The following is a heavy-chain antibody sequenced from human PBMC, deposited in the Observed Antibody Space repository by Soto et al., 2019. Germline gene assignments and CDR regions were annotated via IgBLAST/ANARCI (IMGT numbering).Heavy chain of an antibody. CDR1: GGSISSSSYY. J-gene: IGHJ4*02. CDR2: IYYSGST. CDR3: ASGLLVAAIN. Sequence: PSETLSLTCTVSGGSISSSSYYWGWIRQPPGKGLEWIGSIYYSGSTYYNPSLKSRVTISVDTSKNQFSLKLSSVTAADTAVYYCASGLLVAAINWGQGTLVTVSS. D-gene: IGHD2-15*01. V-gene: IGHV4-39*01.